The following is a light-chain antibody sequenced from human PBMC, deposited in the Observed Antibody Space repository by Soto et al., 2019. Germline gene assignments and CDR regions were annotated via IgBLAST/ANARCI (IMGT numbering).Light chain of an antibody. CDR3: QQSYSTPYT. V-gene: IGKV1-39*01. Sequence: DIKMNQSPSSLSASVGDRVTITCRASQSISSYLNWYQQKPGEAPKLLIYAASSLQSGVPSRFSGSGSGTDFTLTISSLQPEDFATYYCQQSYSTPYTFGQGTNVDI. CDR1: QSISSY. J-gene: IGKJ2*01. CDR2: AAS.